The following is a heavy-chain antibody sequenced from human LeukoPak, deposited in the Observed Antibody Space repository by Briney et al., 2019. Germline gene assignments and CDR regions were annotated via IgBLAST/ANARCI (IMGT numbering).Heavy chain of an antibody. Sequence: SETLSLTCTVSLDSTTSNFWSWIRQPPGKGLEWIAYIYYSGSTYYNPSLKSRVTISVDTSKNQFSLKLSSVTAADTAVYYCARGDSSSWSFKIWGQGTLVTVSS. CDR3: ARGDSSSWSFKI. D-gene: IGHD6-13*01. CDR2: IYYSGST. CDR1: LDSTTSNF. J-gene: IGHJ4*02. V-gene: IGHV4-30-4*01.